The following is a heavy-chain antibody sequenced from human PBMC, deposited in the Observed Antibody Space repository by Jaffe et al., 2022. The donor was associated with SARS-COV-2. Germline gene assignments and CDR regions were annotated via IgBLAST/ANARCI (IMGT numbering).Heavy chain of an antibody. V-gene: IGHV1-18*01. CDR1: DDSSTDYG. D-gene: IGHD2-2*03. CDR3: ARDGYCRGTNCYLLNGFDP. CDR2: ISASSDNI. J-gene: IGHJ5*02. Sequence: QVQLVQSGAEMKKPGASVKVSCKAFDDSSTDYGITWVRQAPGQGLEWMGWISASSDNIIYAQKFRDRVTMTTETTTNTAYLELKSLRSDDTAVYYCARDGYCRGTNCYLLNGFDPWGQGTLVTVSS.